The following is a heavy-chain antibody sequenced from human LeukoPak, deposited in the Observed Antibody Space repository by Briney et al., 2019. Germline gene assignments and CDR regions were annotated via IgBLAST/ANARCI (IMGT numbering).Heavy chain of an antibody. Sequence: PSETLSLTCTVSGGPISSYYWSWIRQPPGKGLEWIGYIYYSGSTNYNPSLKGRVTISVDTSKNQFSLKLGSVTAADTAVYYCARLAYSSSSYYFDYWGQGTLVTVSS. CDR2: IYYSGST. CDR1: GGPISSYY. J-gene: IGHJ4*02. V-gene: IGHV4-59*01. D-gene: IGHD6-13*01. CDR3: ARLAYSSSSYYFDY.